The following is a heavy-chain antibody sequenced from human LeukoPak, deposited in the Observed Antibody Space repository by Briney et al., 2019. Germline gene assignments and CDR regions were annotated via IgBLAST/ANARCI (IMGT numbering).Heavy chain of an antibody. CDR1: GYTFTSYG. CDR2: ISVCNGNT. V-gene: IGHV1-18*01. Sequence: ASVKVSCKASGYTFTSYGISWVRQAPGQGLEWMGWISVCNGNTNYAQKLQGRVTMTTDTSTSTAYMELRSLRSDDTALYYCARESYNSGSYYNDYWGQGTLVTVSS. J-gene: IGHJ4*02. D-gene: IGHD3-10*01. CDR3: ARESYNSGSYYNDY.